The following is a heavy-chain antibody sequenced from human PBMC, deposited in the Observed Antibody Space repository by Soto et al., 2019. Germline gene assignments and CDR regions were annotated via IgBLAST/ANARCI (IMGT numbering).Heavy chain of an antibody. CDR2: INAGNGNT. J-gene: IGHJ6*02. CDR3: ARVAPLTSSGMDV. CDR1: GDTFTSYA. Sequence: ASVKASCKSSGDTFTSYAMHWVRQAPGQRLEWMGWINAGNGNTKYSQKFQGRVTITRDTSASTAYMELSSLRSEDTAVYYCARVAPLTSSGMDVWGQGTTVTVSS. V-gene: IGHV1-3*01.